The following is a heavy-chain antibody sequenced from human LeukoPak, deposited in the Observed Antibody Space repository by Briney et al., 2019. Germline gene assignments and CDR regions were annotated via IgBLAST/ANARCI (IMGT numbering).Heavy chain of an antibody. J-gene: IGHJ4*02. CDR2: IWYDGSNK. D-gene: IGHD7-27*01. CDR1: GFTFSSYG. Sequence: GGSLRLSCAASGFTFSSYGMHWVRQAPGKGLEWVAVIWYDGSNKYYADSVKGRFTISRDNSKNTLYLQMNSLRAEDTAVYYCARDMTGEGADFDYWGQGTLVTVSS. V-gene: IGHV3-33*01. CDR3: ARDMTGEGADFDY.